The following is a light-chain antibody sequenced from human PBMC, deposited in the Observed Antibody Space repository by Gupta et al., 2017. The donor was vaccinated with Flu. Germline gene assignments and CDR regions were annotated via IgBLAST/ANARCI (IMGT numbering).Light chain of an antibody. Sequence: QTVVTQEPSLSVSPGGTVTRTGGLTAGPVSTSHFPGWYQQTPGQPPRTLIYSTIPRSSGVPARFSGSIRGNKAALTITGAQADDESHYHCVLYMGSGIWVFGGGTKVTVL. V-gene: IGLV8-61*01. CDR1: AGPVSTSHF. J-gene: IGLJ3*02. CDR2: STI. CDR3: VLYMGSGIWV.